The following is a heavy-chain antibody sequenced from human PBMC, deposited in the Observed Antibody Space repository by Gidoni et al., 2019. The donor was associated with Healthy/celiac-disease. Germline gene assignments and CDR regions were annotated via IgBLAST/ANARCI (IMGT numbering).Heavy chain of an antibody. D-gene: IGHD6-19*01. J-gene: IGHJ6*02. CDR2: IYPGDSDT. CDR1: GYSFTSYW. V-gene: IGHV5-51*01. Sequence: EVQLVQSGAEVKKPGESLKISCKGSGYSFTSYWIGWVRQMPGKGLEWMGIIYPGDSDTRYSPSFQGQVTISADKYISTAYLQWSSLKASDTAMYYCARLQTVAGSRMVPLTTTGMDVWGQGTTVTVSS. CDR3: ARLQTVAGSRMVPLTTTGMDV.